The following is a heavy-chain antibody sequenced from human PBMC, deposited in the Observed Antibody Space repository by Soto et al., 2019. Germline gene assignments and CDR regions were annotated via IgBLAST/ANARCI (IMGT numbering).Heavy chain of an antibody. D-gene: IGHD3-22*01. CDR2: ISYDGNNK. V-gene: IGHV3-30*03. J-gene: IGHJ3*02. CDR3: ARGAYYYDTSDAFDI. Sequence: VQLLESGGGLVQPGGSLRLSCAASGFTFSTYGMHWVRQAPGTGLEWVAVISYDGNNKYYAESVKGRFTLSRDNSKNTLYLEMNSLRFEDTSIYYCARGAYYYDTSDAFDIWGQGTMVTVSS. CDR1: GFTFSTYG.